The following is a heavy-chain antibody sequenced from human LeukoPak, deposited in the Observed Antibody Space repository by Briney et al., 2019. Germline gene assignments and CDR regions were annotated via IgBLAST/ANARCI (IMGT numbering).Heavy chain of an antibody. V-gene: IGHV4-59*08. Sequence: PSETLSLTCTVSGGSISSYYWSWIRQPPGKGLEWIGYIYYSGSTYYNPSLKSRVTISVDTSKNQFSLKLSSVTAADTAVYYCARSSRDDFWSGYWFDYWGQGTLVTVSS. CDR2: IYYSGST. CDR3: ARSSRDDFWSGYWFDY. D-gene: IGHD3-3*01. J-gene: IGHJ4*02. CDR1: GGSISSYY.